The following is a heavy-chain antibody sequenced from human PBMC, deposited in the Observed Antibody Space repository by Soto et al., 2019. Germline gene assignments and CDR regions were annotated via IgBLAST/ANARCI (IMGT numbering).Heavy chain of an antibody. Sequence: ASVKVSCKASGGTFSSYAISWVRQAPGQGLEWMGGIIPIFGTANYAQKFQGRVTITADESTSTAYMELSSLRSEDTAVYYCARPTSVAVGDFDIWGQGTLVTVSS. V-gene: IGHV1-69*13. CDR3: ARPTSVAVGDFDI. CDR2: IIPIFGTA. D-gene: IGHD6-19*01. J-gene: IGHJ3*02. CDR1: GGTFSSYA.